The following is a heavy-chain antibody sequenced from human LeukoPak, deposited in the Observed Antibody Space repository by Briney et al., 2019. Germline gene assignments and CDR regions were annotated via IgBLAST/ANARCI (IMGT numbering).Heavy chain of an antibody. CDR1: GYTFTSYG. V-gene: IGHV1-18*01. CDR2: ISAYNGNT. J-gene: IGHJ4*02. Sequence: ASVKVSCKASGYTFTSYGISWVRQAPGQGLEWMGWISAYNGNTNYAQKLQGRVTMTTDTSTSTAYMELRSLRSDDTAVYYCARENYYYDSSGYYAYYFDYWGQGTLVTVSS. CDR3: ARENYYYDSSGYYAYYFDY. D-gene: IGHD3-22*01.